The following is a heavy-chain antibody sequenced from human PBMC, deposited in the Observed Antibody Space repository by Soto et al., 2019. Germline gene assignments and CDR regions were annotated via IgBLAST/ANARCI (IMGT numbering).Heavy chain of an antibody. Sequence: VASVKVSCKASGGTFSSYAISWVRQAPGQGLEWMGIINPSGGSTSYAQKFQGRVTMTRDTSTSTVYMELSSLRSEDTAVYYCARDGGGSSSFWYYYYYGMDVWGQGTTVTVSS. D-gene: IGHD6-6*01. V-gene: IGHV1-46*01. CDR3: ARDGGGSSSFWYYYYYGMDV. CDR1: GGTFSSYA. CDR2: INPSGGST. J-gene: IGHJ6*02.